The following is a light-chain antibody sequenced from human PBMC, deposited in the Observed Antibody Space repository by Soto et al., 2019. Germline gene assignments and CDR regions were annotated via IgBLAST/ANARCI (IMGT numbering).Light chain of an antibody. CDR3: QAYDNSLSHVV. CDR2: GDN. J-gene: IGLJ2*01. Sequence: QSVLTQPPSVSGAPGQRVTIPCTGRSSNIGSFYDVHWYQQLPGTVPKLLIYGDNNRPSGVPDRFSGSKSGTSASLDITGLQPEDEAYYYCQAYDNSLSHVVFGGGTKLTGL. V-gene: IGLV1-40*01. CDR1: SSNIGSFYD.